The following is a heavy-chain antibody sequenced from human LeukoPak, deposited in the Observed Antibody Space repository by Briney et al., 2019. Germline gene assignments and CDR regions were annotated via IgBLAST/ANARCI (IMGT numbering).Heavy chain of an antibody. D-gene: IGHD6-13*01. V-gene: IGHV1-58*01. Sequence: GTSVKVSCKASGFTFTSRSAVQWVRQARGQRLEWIGWIVVDRDNTNYAENFQERVTITRDMSASTSYMELSSLRSEDTAVYFCAAPYTSSWFDLWGQGTLVTVSS. CDR3: AAPYTSSWFDL. CDR1: GFTFTSRSA. J-gene: IGHJ5*02. CDR2: IVVDRDNT.